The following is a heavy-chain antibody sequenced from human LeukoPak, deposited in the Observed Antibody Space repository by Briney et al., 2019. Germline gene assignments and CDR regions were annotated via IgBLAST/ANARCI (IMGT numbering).Heavy chain of an antibody. CDR3: ARDRLHYGEYEKTFDY. D-gene: IGHD4-17*01. CDR1: GFTFSSYS. V-gene: IGHV3-48*01. Sequence: GGSLRLSCAASGFTFSSYSMNWARQAPGKGLEWVSYISHSSRTIYYADSVKGRFTISRDNAKNSLYLQMNSLRAEDSAVYYCARDRLHYGEYEKTFDYWGQGTLVTVSS. J-gene: IGHJ4*02. CDR2: ISHSSRTI.